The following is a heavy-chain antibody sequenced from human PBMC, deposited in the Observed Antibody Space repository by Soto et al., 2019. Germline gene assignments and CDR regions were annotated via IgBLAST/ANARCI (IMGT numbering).Heavy chain of an antibody. CDR2: IYYTGST. V-gene: IGHV4-59*02. CDR3: ARARVRGFSPDYDF. J-gene: IGHJ4*02. CDR1: GGCVHSYY. Sequence: PSETLSLTCSVSGGCVHSYYWSWLRQSPGRGLEWIAYIYYTGSTKYNPSLKSRSTISLDTSNNQVYLKMTSVTAADTAVYYCARARVRGFSPDYDFWGQGTQVTVSS. D-gene: IGHD3-3*01.